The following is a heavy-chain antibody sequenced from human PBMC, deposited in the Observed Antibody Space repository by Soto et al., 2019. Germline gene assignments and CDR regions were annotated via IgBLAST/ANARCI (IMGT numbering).Heavy chain of an antibody. CDR1: GFIFSSYD. V-gene: IGHV3-13*01. Sequence: GGSLRLSCAASGFIFSSYDMHWVRQATGKGLEWVSAIGTVGDTYYSGSVKGRFTISRENAKNSLYLQMNSLRAEDTAVYYCARGASTTVTQTHFDYWGQGTLVTVSS. D-gene: IGHD4-17*01. CDR2: IGTVGDT. J-gene: IGHJ4*02. CDR3: ARGASTTVTQTHFDY.